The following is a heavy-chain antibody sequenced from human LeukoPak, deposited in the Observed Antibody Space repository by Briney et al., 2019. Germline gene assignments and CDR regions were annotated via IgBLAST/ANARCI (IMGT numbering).Heavy chain of an antibody. V-gene: IGHV4-34*01. CDR1: GGTFSGYY. D-gene: IGHD5-24*01. J-gene: IGHJ2*01. Sequence: PSETLSLTCAVYGGTFSGYYWSWIRQPPGKGLEWIWEINHSGSTNYNPSLKSRVTISVDTSKNQFSLKLSSVTAADTAVYYCSRGRRDGYTGPWYFDLWGRGTLVTVSS. CDR3: SRGRRDGYTGPWYFDL. CDR2: INHSGST.